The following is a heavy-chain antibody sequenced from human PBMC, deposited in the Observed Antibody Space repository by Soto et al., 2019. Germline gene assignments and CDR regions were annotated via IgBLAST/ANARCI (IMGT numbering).Heavy chain of an antibody. D-gene: IGHD2-8*01. CDR1: GFTFNNYG. J-gene: IGHJ3*01. CDR2: IVKDGSNQ. Sequence: QVQLVESGGYVVQPGRALRLSCAASGFTFNNYGMHWVRQAPGQGLEWLAVIVKDGSNQQYGDSAKGRFTISSADCKNPMYVQLISLRGEYTAVYYCVRDDDRTDNGVDLWGQGTMVTVSS. V-gene: IGHV3-33*04. CDR3: VRDDDRTDNGVDL.